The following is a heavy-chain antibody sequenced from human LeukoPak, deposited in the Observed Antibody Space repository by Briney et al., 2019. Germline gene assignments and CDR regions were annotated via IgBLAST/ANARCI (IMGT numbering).Heavy chain of an antibody. J-gene: IGHJ3*02. CDR3: AKDIRGAGLTMVRGAIDAFDI. Sequence: PGGSLRLSCAASGFTFDDYATHWVRQAPGKGLEWVSGISWNSGSIGYADSVKGRFTISRDNAKNSLYLQMNSLRAEDTALYYCAKDIRGAGLTMVRGAIDAFDIWGQGTMVTVSS. CDR1: GFTFDDYA. V-gene: IGHV3-9*01. CDR2: ISWNSGSI. D-gene: IGHD3-10*01.